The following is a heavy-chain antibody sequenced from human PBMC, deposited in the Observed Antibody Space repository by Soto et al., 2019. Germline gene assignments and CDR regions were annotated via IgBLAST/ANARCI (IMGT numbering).Heavy chain of an antibody. CDR1: GFTFSSYA. CDR3: AKERGYNYGYDGMDV. V-gene: IGHV3-23*01. J-gene: IGHJ6*02. CDR2: ISGSGGST. Sequence: EVQLLESGGGLVQPGGSLRLSCAASGFTFSSYAMSWVRQAPGKGLEWVSGISGSGGSTYYADSAKGRFTICRDNSKNELYLHTDSLRAEDTAVYYCAKERGYNYGYDGMDVWGQGTTVTVSS. D-gene: IGHD5-18*01.